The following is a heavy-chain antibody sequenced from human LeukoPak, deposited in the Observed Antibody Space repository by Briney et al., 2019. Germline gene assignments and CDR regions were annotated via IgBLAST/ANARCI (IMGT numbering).Heavy chain of an antibody. CDR3: ARQVAYTSGRTFDF. V-gene: IGHV5-51*01. Sequence: GESLKISCKGSGYSFTSYWIGWVRQMPGIGLEWMGIIYPGDSDSRYSPYFQGQVTISADKSISTAYLQWSSLKASDTAMYYCARQVAYTSGRTFDFWGQGTLVTVSS. CDR1: GYSFTSYW. J-gene: IGHJ4*02. CDR2: IYPGDSDS. D-gene: IGHD6-19*01.